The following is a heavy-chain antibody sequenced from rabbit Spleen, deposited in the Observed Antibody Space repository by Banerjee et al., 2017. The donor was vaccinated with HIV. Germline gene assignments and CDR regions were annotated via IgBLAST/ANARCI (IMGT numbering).Heavy chain of an antibody. CDR1: GFSFSSSYW. CDR2: IDTGSRGTT. J-gene: IGHJ3*01. Sequence: QQQLEESGGDLVKPGASLTLTCTASGFSFSSSYWICWVRQAPGKGLEWIASIDTGSRGTTYYASWAKGRFTVSKTSSTTVTLQMTSLTAADTATYFCAGGGRLWGQGTLVTVS. D-gene: IGHD3-1*01. V-gene: IGHV1S45*01. CDR3: AGGGRL.